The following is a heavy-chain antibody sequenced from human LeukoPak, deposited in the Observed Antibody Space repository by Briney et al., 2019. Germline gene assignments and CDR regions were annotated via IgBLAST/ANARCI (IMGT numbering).Heavy chain of an antibody. D-gene: IGHD3-10*01. CDR1: GGSISSGSYY. Sequence: PSETPSLTCTVSGGSISSGSYYWSWIRQPAGKGLEWIGRIYTSGSTNYNPSLKSRVTISVDTSKNQFSLKLSSVTAADTAVYYCARYGSGSTHFDYWGQGTLVTVSS. J-gene: IGHJ4*02. CDR3: ARYGSGSTHFDY. V-gene: IGHV4-61*02. CDR2: IYTSGST.